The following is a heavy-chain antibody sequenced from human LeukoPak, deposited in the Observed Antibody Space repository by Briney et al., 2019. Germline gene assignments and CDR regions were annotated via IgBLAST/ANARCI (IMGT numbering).Heavy chain of an antibody. Sequence: SETLSLTCTVSGGSISSYYWSWIRQPPGKRLEWIGYIYYSGSTNYNPSLKSRVTISVDTSKNQFSLKLSSVTAADTAVYYCAGFNRGGIAAYWGQGTLVTVSS. CDR3: AGFNRGGIAAY. CDR2: IYYSGST. J-gene: IGHJ4*02. CDR1: GGSISSYY. V-gene: IGHV4-59*01. D-gene: IGHD6-13*01.